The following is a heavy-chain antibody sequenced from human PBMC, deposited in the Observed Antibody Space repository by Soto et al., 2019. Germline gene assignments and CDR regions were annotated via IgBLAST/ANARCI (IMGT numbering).Heavy chain of an antibody. Sequence: GGALRLSYAASGLTFSDYYMSWIRQAPGKGLEGVSYIDSSGDHIHYGDSVRGRFTISRDNAKNSLFLQMNSLRAEDTAVYYCATGRLEATVLDYWGQGTLVTVSS. D-gene: IGHD1-26*01. CDR3: ATGRLEATVLDY. CDR2: IDSSGDHI. V-gene: IGHV3-11*01. J-gene: IGHJ4*02. CDR1: GLTFSDYY.